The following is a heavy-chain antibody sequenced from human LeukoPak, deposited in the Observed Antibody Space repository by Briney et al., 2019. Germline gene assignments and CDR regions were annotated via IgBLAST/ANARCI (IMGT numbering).Heavy chain of an antibody. Sequence: ASVKVSCKASGYTFTGYYMHWVRQAPGQGLEWMGWINPNSGGTNYAQKFQGRVTMTRDTSISTAYMELSRLRSDDTAVYYCAKGAPVGYSSGWSTLYNWFDPWGQGTLVTVSS. V-gene: IGHV1-2*02. CDR1: GYTFTGYY. D-gene: IGHD6-19*01. CDR2: INPNSGGT. CDR3: AKGAPVGYSSGWSTLYNWFDP. J-gene: IGHJ5*02.